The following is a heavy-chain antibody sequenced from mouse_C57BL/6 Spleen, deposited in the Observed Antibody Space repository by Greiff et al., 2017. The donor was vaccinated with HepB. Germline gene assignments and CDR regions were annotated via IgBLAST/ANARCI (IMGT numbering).Heavy chain of an antibody. V-gene: IGHV1-72*01. J-gene: IGHJ4*01. D-gene: IGHD1-1*01. CDR3: ARDYGSSHYYAMDY. CDR2: IDPNSGGT. Sequence: QVQLKQPGAELVKPGASVKLSCKASGYTFTSYWMHWVKQRPGRGLEWIGRIDPNSGGTKYNEKFKSKATLTVDKPSSTAYMQLSSLTSEDSAVYYCARDYGSSHYYAMDYWGQGTSVTVSS. CDR1: GYTFTSYW.